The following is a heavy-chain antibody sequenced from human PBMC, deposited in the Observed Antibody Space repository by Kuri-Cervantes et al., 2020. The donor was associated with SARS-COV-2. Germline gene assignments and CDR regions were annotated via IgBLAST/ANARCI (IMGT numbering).Heavy chain of an antibody. CDR3: ARDRGGTTVTTYNTFDY. Sequence: ASVKVSCKASGYTFTGYYMHWVRQAPGQGLEWMGWINPNSGGTNYAQKFQGRVTMTRDTSISTAYMELSRLGSDDTAVYYCARDRGGTTVTTYNTFDYWGQGTPVTVSS. CDR2: INPNSGGT. D-gene: IGHD4-17*01. J-gene: IGHJ4*02. CDR1: GYTFTGYY. V-gene: IGHV1-2*02.